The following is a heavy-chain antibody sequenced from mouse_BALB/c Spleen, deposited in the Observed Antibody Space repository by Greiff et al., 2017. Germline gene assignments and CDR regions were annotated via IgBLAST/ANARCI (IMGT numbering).Heavy chain of an antibody. CDR3: ARERDGYYVAY. CDR1: GFTFSSFG. Sequence: EVQGVESGGGLVQPGGSRKLSCAASGFTFSSFGMHWVRQAPEKGLEWVAYISSGSSTIYYADTVKGRFTISRDNPKNTLFLQMTSLRSEDTAMYYCARERDGYYVAYWGQGTLVTVSA. CDR2: ISSGSSTI. D-gene: IGHD2-3*01. V-gene: IGHV5-17*02. J-gene: IGHJ3*01.